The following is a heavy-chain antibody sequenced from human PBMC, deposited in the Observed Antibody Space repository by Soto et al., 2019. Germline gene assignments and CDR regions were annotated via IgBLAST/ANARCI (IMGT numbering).Heavy chain of an antibody. CDR3: AMVDVYVTPSPQDV. V-gene: IGHV1-18*01. CDR1: GYSFTRYG. Sequence: ASVKVSCKASGYSFTRYGVAWARQAPGQGLEWMGWINTYNGNTNYAQNLQGRVTLTTDTSTSTAYMELTSLRSNDTAIYYCAMVDVYVTPSPQDVWGQGTTVTVSS. D-gene: IGHD3-16*01. J-gene: IGHJ6*02. CDR2: INTYNGNT.